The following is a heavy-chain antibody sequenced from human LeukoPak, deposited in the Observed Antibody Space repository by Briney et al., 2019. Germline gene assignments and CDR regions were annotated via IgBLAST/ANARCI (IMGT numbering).Heavy chain of an antibody. CDR3: ARMVVDVTRWFDP. CDR2: SYHGGST. J-gene: IGHJ5*02. V-gene: IGHV4-30-2*01. CDR1: GDSMSSSRFS. Sequence: SKTLSLTCDVSGDSMSSSRFSWSWLRQPPGKGLEWIGYSYHGGSTHYNPSLQSRVTISVDRSKKQFSLNLNSVTAADTAVYYSARMVVDVTRWFDPWGQGTLVTVSS. D-gene: IGHD2-15*01.